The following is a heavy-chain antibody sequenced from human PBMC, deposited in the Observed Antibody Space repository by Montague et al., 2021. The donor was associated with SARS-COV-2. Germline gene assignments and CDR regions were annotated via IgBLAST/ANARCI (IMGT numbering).Heavy chain of an antibody. D-gene: IGHD3-10*01. CDR1: GFIFGDYA. CDR3: TRHLRIGSY. Sequence: SLRLSCAASGFIFGDYAMSWVRQAPGKGLEWVGFIRSKAHGGTKEYAASVKGRFTISRDDYNSIAYLKMNSLKTEDTAEYYCTRHLRIGSYWGQGTLVTVSS. J-gene: IGHJ4*02. V-gene: IGHV3-49*04. CDR2: IRSKAHGGTK.